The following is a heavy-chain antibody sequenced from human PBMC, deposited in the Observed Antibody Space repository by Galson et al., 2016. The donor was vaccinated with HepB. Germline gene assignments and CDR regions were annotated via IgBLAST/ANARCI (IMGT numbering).Heavy chain of an antibody. J-gene: IGHJ3*02. D-gene: IGHD3-16*02. Sequence: SLRLSCAASGFTFKSYAMYWVRQAPGKGLEWVAVTSHDGNSNSYADSVKGRFTISRDNSKNTLYLQMNSLRVEDTAVYYCASFGGVIAYDAFDMWGQGSIVTVS. CDR1: GFTFKSYA. V-gene: IGHV3-30-3*01. CDR3: ASFGGVIAYDAFDM. CDR2: TSHDGNSN.